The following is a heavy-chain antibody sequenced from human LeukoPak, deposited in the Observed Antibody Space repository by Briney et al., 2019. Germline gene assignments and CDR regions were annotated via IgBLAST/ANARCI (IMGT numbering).Heavy chain of an antibody. CDR1: GFTFSSYS. CDR2: ISSSSSYI. D-gene: IGHD5-18*01. Sequence: GGSLRLSCAASGFTFSSYSMNWVRQAPGKGLEWVSSISSSSSYIYYADSVKGRFTISRDNAKNSLYLQMNSLRAEDTAVYYCARDPREVDTAMVTGYWGQGTLVTVSS. V-gene: IGHV3-21*01. J-gene: IGHJ4*02. CDR3: ARDPREVDTAMVTGY.